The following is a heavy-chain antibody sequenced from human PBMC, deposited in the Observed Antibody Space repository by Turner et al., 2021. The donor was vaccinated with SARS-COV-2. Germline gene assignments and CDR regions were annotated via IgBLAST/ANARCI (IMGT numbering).Heavy chain of an antibody. V-gene: IGHV3-48*01. J-gene: IGHJ4*02. CDR3: ASPFDY. CDR2: IDSSSSTI. Sequence: EVHLVESGGGWVQPGGSLRLSCVASGFTFSTYSMNWVRQAPGKGLEWVSYIDSSSSTIYYADSVKSRFTISRDNAKNSLYLQMNSLRADDTAVYYFASPFDYWGQGTLVTVSS. CDR1: GFTFSTYS.